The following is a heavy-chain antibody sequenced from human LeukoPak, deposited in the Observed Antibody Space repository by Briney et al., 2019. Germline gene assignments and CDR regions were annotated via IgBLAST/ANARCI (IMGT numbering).Heavy chain of an antibody. CDR1: GGSISSGDYY. CDR3: ARSSGIAAAGPGFDY. V-gene: IGHV4-30-4*01. D-gene: IGHD6-13*01. CDR2: IYYSGST. J-gene: IGHJ4*02. Sequence: SQTLSLTCTVSGGSISSGDYYWSWIRQPPGKGLEWIGYIYYSGSTYYNPSLKSRVTISVDTSKNQFSLKLSSVTAADTAVYYCARSSGIAAAGPGFDYWGQGTLVTVSS.